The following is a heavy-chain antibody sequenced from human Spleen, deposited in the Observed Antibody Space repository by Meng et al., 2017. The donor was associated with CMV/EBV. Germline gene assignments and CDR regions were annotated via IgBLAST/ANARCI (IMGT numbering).Heavy chain of an antibody. V-gene: IGHV3-21*01. D-gene: IGHD3-16*01. CDR2: ISSSSSYM. J-gene: IGHJ4*02. Sequence: GESLKISCAASGFTFSNYSMNWVRQAPGKGLEWVSSISSSSSYMYYAESMKGRLTISRDNAKKSLYLQMKSLRAEDTAVYYCARTHNGRGGSFDFWGQGALVTVSS. CDR3: ARTHNGRGGSFDF. CDR1: GFTFSNYS.